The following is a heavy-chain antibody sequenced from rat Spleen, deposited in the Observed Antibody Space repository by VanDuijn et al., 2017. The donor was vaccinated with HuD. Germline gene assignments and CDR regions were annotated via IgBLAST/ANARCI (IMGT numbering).Heavy chain of an antibody. V-gene: IGHV2-34*01. D-gene: IGHD1-12*02. Sequence: QVQLKESGPGLVQPSETLSLTCTVSGFSLATYSVSWVRQPSGKGPEWMGRMWYDGDTAYNSALKSRLNISRDTSKNQVFFKMNSLQTEDTAIYFCTSFYYYDGSYYYPFAYWGQGTLVTVSS. J-gene: IGHJ3*01. CDR2: MWYDGDT. CDR3: TSFYYYDGSYYYPFAY. CDR1: GFSLATYS.